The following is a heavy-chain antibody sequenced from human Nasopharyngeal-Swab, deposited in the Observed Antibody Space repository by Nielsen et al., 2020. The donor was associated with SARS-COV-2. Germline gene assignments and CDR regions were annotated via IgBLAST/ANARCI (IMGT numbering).Heavy chain of an antibody. J-gene: IGHJ4*02. D-gene: IGHD3/OR15-3a*01. Sequence: GSLRLSCTVSGGSISGYYWSWIRQPPGKGLEWIGEINHSGSTKYSPSLKSRVTMSVDTSKNQFSLNLSSVTAADTAVYYCARGGSTPMIFSYWGQGTLVTVSS. CDR3: ARGGSTPMIFSY. V-gene: IGHV4-34*01. CDR2: INHSGST. CDR1: GGSISGYY.